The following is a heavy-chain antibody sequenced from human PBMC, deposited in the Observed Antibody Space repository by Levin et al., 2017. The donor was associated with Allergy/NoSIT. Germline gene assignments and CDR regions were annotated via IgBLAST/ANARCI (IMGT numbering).Heavy chain of an antibody. CDR3: ARDSEWSLGY. V-gene: IGHV3-7*04. Sequence: GGSLRLSCAASGFIFSNYWMSWVRQAPGKGLEWVANIKQDGSAKYYVDSVKGRFTISRDNAKNSLYLQMTNLRAEDTAVYYCARDSEWSLGYWGQGTLVTVSS. CDR1: GFIFSNYW. J-gene: IGHJ4*02. D-gene: IGHD3-3*01. CDR2: IKQDGSAK.